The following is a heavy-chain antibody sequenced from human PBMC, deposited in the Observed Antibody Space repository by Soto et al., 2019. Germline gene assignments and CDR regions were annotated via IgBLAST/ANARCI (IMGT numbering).Heavy chain of an antibody. CDR1: VGSVSSSW. D-gene: IGHD3-3*01. J-gene: IGHJ4*02. Sequence: SDAVSLSCAGRVGSVSSSWWSSIQQPPGKGLEWIGYIYYSGSTNYNPSLKSRVTISVDTSKNQFSLKLSSVTAADTAVYYCARVREGSGYYFAVSDYLVKRTLV. V-gene: IGHV4-59*02. CDR3: ARVREGSGYYFAVSDY. CDR2: IYYSGST.